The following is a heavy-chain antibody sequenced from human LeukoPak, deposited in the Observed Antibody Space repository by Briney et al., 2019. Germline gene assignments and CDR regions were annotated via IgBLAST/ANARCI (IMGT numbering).Heavy chain of an antibody. CDR2: ISGSGGST. J-gene: IGHJ6*02. D-gene: IGHD4-11*01. CDR3: AKEGEDYSNFHYYYGMDV. Sequence: GGSLRLSCAASGFTFSSYAMSWVRQAPGKGLEWVSAISGSGGSTYYADSVKGRFTISRDNSKNTLYLQMNSLRGDDTAVYYCAKEGEDYSNFHYYYGMDVWGQGTTVTVSS. CDR1: GFTFSSYA. V-gene: IGHV3-23*01.